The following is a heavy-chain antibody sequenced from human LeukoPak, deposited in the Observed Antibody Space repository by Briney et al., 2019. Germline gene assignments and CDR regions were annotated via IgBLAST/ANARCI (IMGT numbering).Heavy chain of an antibody. D-gene: IGHD4-17*01. V-gene: IGHV1-8*02. CDR2: MNPYNGET. CDR3: ARGSSVWTTYDFWNFDL. Sequence: ASVKVSCKASGYTLTTFDINWVRQATGQGLEWMGWMNPYNGETGYAQSFQGRVTYSRDTSISTAYMELSSLTSEDTAVYYCARGSSVWTTYDFWNFDLWGRGTLVTVSS. CDR1: GYTLTTFD. J-gene: IGHJ2*01.